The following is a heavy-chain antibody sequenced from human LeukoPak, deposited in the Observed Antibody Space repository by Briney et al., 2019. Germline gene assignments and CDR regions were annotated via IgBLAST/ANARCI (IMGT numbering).Heavy chain of an antibody. Sequence: GGSLRLSCAASGFTFDDYAMHWVRQAPGKGLEWVSSISWNSGRIGYADSVKGRFTISRDNAKNYLYLQMNSLRVEDMALYYCAKDVNYSPSGTFDYWGQGTLVTVSS. CDR2: ISWNSGRI. CDR1: GFTFDDYA. J-gene: IGHJ4*02. V-gene: IGHV3-9*03. CDR3: AKDVNYSPSGTFDY. D-gene: IGHD3-10*01.